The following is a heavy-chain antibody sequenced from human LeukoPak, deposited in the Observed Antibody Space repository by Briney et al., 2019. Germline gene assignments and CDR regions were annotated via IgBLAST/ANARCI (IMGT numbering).Heavy chain of an antibody. CDR2: ISSSSSYI. D-gene: IGHD2-2*01. CDR3: ARDAIPAASLDAFDI. CDR1: GFTFSSYS. Sequence: GGSLRLSCAASGFTFSSYSMNWVRQAPGKGLEWVSSISSSSSYIYYADSVKGRFTISRDNAKNPLYLQMNSLRAEDTAVYYCARDAIPAASLDAFDIWGQGTMVTVSS. V-gene: IGHV3-21*01. J-gene: IGHJ3*02.